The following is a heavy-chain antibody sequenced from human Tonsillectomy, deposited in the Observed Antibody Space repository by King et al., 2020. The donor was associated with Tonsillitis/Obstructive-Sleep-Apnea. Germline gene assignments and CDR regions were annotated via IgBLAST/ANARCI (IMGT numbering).Heavy chain of an antibody. D-gene: IGHD3-22*01. CDR1: GFTFSSYA. Sequence: VQLVESGGGLVQPGGSLRLSCAASGFTFSSYAMSWVRQAPGKGLEWVSAISGSGGSTYYADSVKGRFTISRDNSKNTLYLQMNSLRAEDTAVYYCATDASYYYDSSGYYGEYFQHWGQGTLVTVSS. CDR2: ISGSGGST. V-gene: IGHV3-23*04. J-gene: IGHJ1*01. CDR3: ATDASYYYDSSGYYGEYFQH.